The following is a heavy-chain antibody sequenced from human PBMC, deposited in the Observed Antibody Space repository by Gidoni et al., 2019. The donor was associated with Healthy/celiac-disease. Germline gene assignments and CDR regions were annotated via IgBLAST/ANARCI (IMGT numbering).Heavy chain of an antibody. Sequence: EVQLVESGGGLVKPGGSLRLSCAASGFHFSNSWMSWVRQAPGKGLEWVGRIKSKTDGGTTDYAAPVKGRFTISRDDSKNTLYLQMNSLKTEDTAVYYCTTDTLTGDAFDIWGQGTMVTVSS. CDR2: IKSKTDGGTT. D-gene: IGHD7-27*01. V-gene: IGHV3-15*01. CDR1: GFHFSNSW. J-gene: IGHJ3*02. CDR3: TTDTLTGDAFDI.